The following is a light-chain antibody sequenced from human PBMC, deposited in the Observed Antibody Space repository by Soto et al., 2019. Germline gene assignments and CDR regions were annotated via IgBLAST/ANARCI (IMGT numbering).Light chain of an antibody. V-gene: IGKV3-11*01. J-gene: IGKJ1*01. CDR2: DAS. Sequence: DIVLSQRTATLSFSPGERATLSCRASQSVSTYLAWYQQKPGQAPRLLIYDASNRATGIPARFSGSGSGTDFTLTISSLEPEDFAVYYCQQRSNWPPTWTFGQGTKVDIK. CDR3: QQRSNWPPTWT. CDR1: QSVSTY.